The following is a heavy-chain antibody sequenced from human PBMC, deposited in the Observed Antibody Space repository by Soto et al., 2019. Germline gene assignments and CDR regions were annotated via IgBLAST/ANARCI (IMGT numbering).Heavy chain of an antibody. Sequence: KPSETLSLTCTVSGGSISSNSHYWGWIRQPPGKGLEWIGSVFKSGSTKYGASLKSRVTMSVDTSKDQFSMRLSPVTVADTAVYYCARLFTETYYIDSWGHGTLVTVSS. J-gene: IGHJ5*01. CDR3: ARLFTETYYIDS. V-gene: IGHV4-39*01. D-gene: IGHD3-10*01. CDR2: VFKSGST. CDR1: GGSISSNSHY.